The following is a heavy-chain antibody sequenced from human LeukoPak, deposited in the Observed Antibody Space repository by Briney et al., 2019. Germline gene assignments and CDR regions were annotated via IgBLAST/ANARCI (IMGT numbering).Heavy chain of an antibody. CDR1: GGTFTSYA. CDR2: SIPIFGTA. Sequence: SVKVSCKASGGTFTSYAISWMRQAPGQGLEWMGRSIPIFGTANYAQKFQGRVTITADKSTSTAYMELSSLRSEDTAVYYCARVSFCSGSSCYAGHDYWGQGTLVTVSS. D-gene: IGHD2-15*01. J-gene: IGHJ4*02. CDR3: ARVSFCSGSSCYAGHDY. V-gene: IGHV1-69*06.